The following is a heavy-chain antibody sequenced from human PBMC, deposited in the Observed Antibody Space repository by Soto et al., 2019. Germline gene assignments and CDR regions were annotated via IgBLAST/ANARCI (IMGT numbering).Heavy chain of an antibody. J-gene: IGHJ4*02. V-gene: IGHV4-4*02. CDR3: AGTSGRYSPLDY. D-gene: IGHD1-26*01. CDR2: IYHSGST. Sequence: SETLSLTCAVSGGSISSSNWWSWVRQPPGKGLEWIGEIYHSGSTNYNPSLKSRVTISVDKSKNQFSLKLSSVTAADTAVYYCAGTSGRYSPLDYWGQGTLVTVYS. CDR1: GGSISSSNW.